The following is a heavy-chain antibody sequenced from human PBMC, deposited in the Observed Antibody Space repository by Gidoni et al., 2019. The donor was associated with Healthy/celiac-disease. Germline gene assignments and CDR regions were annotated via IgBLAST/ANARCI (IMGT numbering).Heavy chain of an antibody. CDR2: ISYDGSNK. CDR1: GFTFSSYA. J-gene: IGHJ3*02. V-gene: IGHV3-30-3*01. CDR3: ARDDYGGNPPGAFDI. Sequence: QVQLVESGGGVVQPGRSLRLSCAASGFTFSSYAMHWVRQAPGKGLEWVAVISYDGSNKYYADSVKGRFTISRDNSKNTLYLQMNSLRAEDTAVYYCARDDYGGNPPGAFDIWGQGTMVTVSS. D-gene: IGHD4-17*01.